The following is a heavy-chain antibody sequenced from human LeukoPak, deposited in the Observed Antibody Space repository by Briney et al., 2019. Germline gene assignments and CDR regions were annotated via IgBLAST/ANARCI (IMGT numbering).Heavy chain of an antibody. D-gene: IGHD3-10*01. Sequence: SETLSLTCTVSGGSISSGGYYWSWIRQHPGKGLEWIGYIYYSGSTYYDPSFKSRVTISVDTSKNQFSLKLSSVTAADTAVYFCARVATRGSGVFDYWGQGTLVTVSS. CDR1: GGSISSGGYY. CDR3: ARVATRGSGVFDY. V-gene: IGHV4-31*03. J-gene: IGHJ4*02. CDR2: IYYSGST.